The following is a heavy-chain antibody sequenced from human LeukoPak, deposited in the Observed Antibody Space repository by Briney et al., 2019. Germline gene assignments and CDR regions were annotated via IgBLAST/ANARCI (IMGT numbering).Heavy chain of an antibody. CDR1: GFTFSSYW. Sequence: QPGGSLRLSCAAYGFTFSSYWMSWVRQAPGKGLEWVANIKQDGSEKYYVDSVKGRFTISRDNAKNSLYLQMNSLRAEDTAVYYCAKISSSWYISDYWGQGTLVTVSS. CDR2: IKQDGSEK. D-gene: IGHD6-13*01. J-gene: IGHJ4*02. V-gene: IGHV3-7*01. CDR3: AKISSSWYISDY.